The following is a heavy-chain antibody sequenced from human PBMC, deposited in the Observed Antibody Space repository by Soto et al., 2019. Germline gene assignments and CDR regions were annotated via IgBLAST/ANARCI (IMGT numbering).Heavy chain of an antibody. D-gene: IGHD3-10*01. V-gene: IGHV4-30-4*01. CDR2: IYYSGRT. J-gene: IGHJ3*02. Sequence: QVQLQESGPGLVKPSQTLSLTCTVSGGSISSGAYYWSWIRQPPGKGLEWIGYIYYSGRTYYNPSLKSRVTLSVDTAKNQFSLKLSSVTAADTAVYYCATYTGGSNDAFDIWGQGTMVTVSS. CDR1: GGSISSGAYY. CDR3: ATYTGGSNDAFDI.